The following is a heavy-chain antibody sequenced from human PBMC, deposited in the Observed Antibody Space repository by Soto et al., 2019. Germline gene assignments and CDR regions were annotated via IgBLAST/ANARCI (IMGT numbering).Heavy chain of an antibody. Sequence: PSENLSLTCTVSGGSGGSFSGYYWSWIRQPPGKELEWIGEINHSGSTNYNPSLKSRVTISVDTPKNQFSLKLSSVTAADTAVYFCARHIYDSSGYYHYYYGMDVSGQGTTVTVSS. V-gene: IGHV4-34*01. J-gene: IGHJ6*02. D-gene: IGHD3-22*01. CDR3: ARHIYDSSGYYHYYYGMDV. CDR2: INHSGST. CDR1: GGSGGSFSGYY.